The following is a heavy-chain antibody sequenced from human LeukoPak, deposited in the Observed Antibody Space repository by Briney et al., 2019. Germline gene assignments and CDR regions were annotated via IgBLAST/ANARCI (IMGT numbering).Heavy chain of an antibody. CDR3: AKALYPWIQLWLLAY. D-gene: IGHD5-18*01. CDR1: GFTFSSYG. Sequence: PGGSLRLSCAASGFTFSSYGMHWVRQAPGKGLECVAVISYDGSNKYYADSVKGRFTISRDNSKNTLYLQMNSLRAEDTAVYYCAKALYPWIQLWLLAYWGQGTLVTVSS. CDR2: ISYDGSNK. J-gene: IGHJ4*02. V-gene: IGHV3-30*18.